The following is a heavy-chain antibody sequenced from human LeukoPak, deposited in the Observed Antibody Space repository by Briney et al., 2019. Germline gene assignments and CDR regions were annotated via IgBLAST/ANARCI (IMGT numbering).Heavy chain of an antibody. V-gene: IGHV4-59*01. CDR2: IYYSGST. J-gene: IGHJ5*02. D-gene: IGHD1-26*01. CDR3: ATDIGSYSGSYLAA. CDR1: GGSITSYY. Sequence: PSETLSLTCSVSGGSITSYYWSWIRQPPGKGLEWIGYIYYSGSTNYNPSLKSRVTISVDTSKNQFSLKLSSVTAADTAVYYCATDIGSYSGSYLAAWGQGTLVTVSS.